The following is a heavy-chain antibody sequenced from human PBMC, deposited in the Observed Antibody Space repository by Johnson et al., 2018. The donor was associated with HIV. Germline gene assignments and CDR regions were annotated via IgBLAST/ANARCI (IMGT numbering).Heavy chain of an antibody. CDR1: GFTFDDYA. D-gene: IGHD3-22*01. J-gene: IGHJ3*02. CDR2: ISWTSGSI. Sequence: EVQLVESGGGVVRPGRSPRLSCAASGFTFDDYAMHWVRQAPGKGLEWVSGISWTSGSIGYVDSVKGRFTISRDNAKNSLYLQMNSLRVEDTAVYYCARLSMIVVLITPGAFDIWGQGTMVTVSS. V-gene: IGHV3-9*01. CDR3: ARLSMIVVLITPGAFDI.